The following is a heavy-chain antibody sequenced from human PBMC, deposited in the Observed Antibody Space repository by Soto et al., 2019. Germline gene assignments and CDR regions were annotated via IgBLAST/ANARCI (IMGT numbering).Heavy chain of an antibody. Sequence: ASVKVSCKASGYTFTSYYIHWVRQAPGQGLEWMGIINPSDGSTSYAQKFQGRVTMTRDTSTSTVYMELRSLRSEDTAVYYCARAGYEGVHLDYWGQGTTVTVSS. J-gene: IGHJ4*02. CDR1: GYTFTSYY. V-gene: IGHV1-46*01. D-gene: IGHD5-12*01. CDR3: ARAGYEGVHLDY. CDR2: INPSDGST.